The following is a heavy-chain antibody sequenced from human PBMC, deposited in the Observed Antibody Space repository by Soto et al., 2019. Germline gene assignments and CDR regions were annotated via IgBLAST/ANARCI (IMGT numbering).Heavy chain of an antibody. CDR1: GFTFSSFE. CDR2: ISTSGSTI. J-gene: IGHJ4*02. D-gene: IGHD6-13*01. Sequence: EVQVVESGGGLVQPGGSLRLSCAASGFTFSSFEMNWVRQAPGKGLEWVSYISTSGSTIYYADSVKGRFTISRDNAKNSLYLQMNSLRAEDTAVYYCARGRGSSWVDYWGQGTLVTVSS. CDR3: ARGRGSSWVDY. V-gene: IGHV3-48*03.